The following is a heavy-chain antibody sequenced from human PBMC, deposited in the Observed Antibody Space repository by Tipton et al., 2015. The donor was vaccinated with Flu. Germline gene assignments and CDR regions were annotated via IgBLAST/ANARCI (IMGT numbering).Heavy chain of an antibody. CDR3: ARSPSYSGSGIYPYYFDD. CDR2: IYTTGSV. D-gene: IGHD3-10*01. Sequence: TLSLTCSISGGFITSGSYYWSWIRQSAGRGLEWIGRIYTTGSVHYNPSLRGRVTIAGDTSRNHFSLQLTSVTAADTAVYFCARSPSYSGSGIYPYYFDDWGQGTLVTVAS. V-gene: IGHV4-61*02. J-gene: IGHJ4*02. CDR1: GGFITSGSYY.